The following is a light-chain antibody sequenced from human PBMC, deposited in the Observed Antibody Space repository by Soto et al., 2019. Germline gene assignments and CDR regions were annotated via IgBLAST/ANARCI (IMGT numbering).Light chain of an antibody. CDR2: EGS. Sequence: QSALTQPASVSGSPGQSITISCTGTSSDVGSYNLVSWYQQHPGKAPKLMIYEGSKRPSGVSNRFSGSKSGNTASLTISGLQAEDEADYYCCSYAGSSTSPGVFGGGTKLTVL. CDR3: CSYAGSSTSPGV. J-gene: IGLJ3*02. V-gene: IGLV2-23*01. CDR1: SSDVGSYNL.